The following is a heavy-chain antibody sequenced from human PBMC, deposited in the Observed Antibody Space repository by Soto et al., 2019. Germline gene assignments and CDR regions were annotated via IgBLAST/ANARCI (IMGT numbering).Heavy chain of an antibody. J-gene: IGHJ4*02. CDR1: GFTFSDYY. CDR3: ARCQYNWNAGVDY. CDR2: ISSSGSTI. V-gene: IGHV3-11*01. Sequence: QVQLVESGGGLVKPGGSLRLSCAASGFTFSDYYMSWIRQAPGKGLESVSYISSSGSTIYYADSVKGRFTMSRDNAKSSLYLQMNSLRAEYTAVYYCARCQYNWNAGVDYWGQGTLVTVS. D-gene: IGHD1-20*01.